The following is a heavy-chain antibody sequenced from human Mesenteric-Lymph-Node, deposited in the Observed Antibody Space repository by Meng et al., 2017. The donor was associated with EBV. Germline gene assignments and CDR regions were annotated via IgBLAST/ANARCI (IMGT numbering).Heavy chain of an antibody. CDR3: ARVWGGYSFGLSDY. Sequence: QVELVQSGSELKNPGASVKVSCKASGYTFTKYAINWVRQAPGQGLEWMGWIIPMFGTAKYAQNFQGRVTITADESTNTAYMELSSLRSDDTAVYYCARVWGGYSFGLSDYWGQGTLVTVSS. CDR2: IIPMFGTA. CDR1: GYTFTKYA. V-gene: IGHV1-69*01. D-gene: IGHD5-18*01. J-gene: IGHJ4*02.